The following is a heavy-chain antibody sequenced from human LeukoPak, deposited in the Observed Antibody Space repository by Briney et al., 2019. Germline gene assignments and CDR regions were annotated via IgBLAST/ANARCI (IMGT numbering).Heavy chain of an antibody. CDR1: GYTFTGYY. V-gene: IGHV1-2*02. J-gene: IGHJ5*02. CDR3: ARSMGGYCSSTTCYAILGLDP. D-gene: IGHD2-2*01. CDR2: INPNSGGT. Sequence: ASVKVSCKASGYTFTGYYMHWVRQAPGQGLEWMGWINPNSGGTNYAQKFQGRVTMTRDTSISTAYMELSRLRSDDTAVYYCARSMGGYCSSTTCYAILGLDPWGQGTLVTVSS.